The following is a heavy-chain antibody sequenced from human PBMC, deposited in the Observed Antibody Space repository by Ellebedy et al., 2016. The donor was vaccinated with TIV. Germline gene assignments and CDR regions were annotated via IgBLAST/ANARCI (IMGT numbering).Heavy chain of an antibody. CDR1: GYTFTSYD. CDR3: AKVQPSGYGDSGAFDI. CDR2: MNPNSGNT. D-gene: IGHD3-22*01. J-gene: IGHJ3*02. V-gene: IGHV1-8*01. Sequence: ASVKVSXXASGYTFTSYDINWVRQATGQGLEWMGWMNPNSGNTGYAQKFQGRVTMTRNTSISTAYMELSSLRSEDTAVYYCAKVQPSGYGDSGAFDIWGQGTMVTVSS.